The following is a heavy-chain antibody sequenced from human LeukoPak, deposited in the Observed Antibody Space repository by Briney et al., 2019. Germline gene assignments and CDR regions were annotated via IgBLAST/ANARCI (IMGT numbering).Heavy chain of an antibody. V-gene: IGHV3-33*01. Sequence: GGSLRLSCAASGFTFSSYGMHWVRQAPGKGLEWVAVIWCDGSNKYYADSVKGRFTISRDNSKNTLYLQMNSLRAEDTAVYYCAREDHDYGDYYFDYWGQGTLVTVSS. CDR2: IWCDGSNK. J-gene: IGHJ4*02. CDR3: AREDHDYGDYYFDY. CDR1: GFTFSSYG. D-gene: IGHD4-17*01.